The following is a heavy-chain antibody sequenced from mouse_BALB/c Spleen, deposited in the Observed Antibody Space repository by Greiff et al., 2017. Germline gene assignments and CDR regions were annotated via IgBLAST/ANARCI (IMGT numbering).Heavy chain of an antibody. CDR3: ARDFPHYYGSSYD. CDR2: IRNKANGYTT. D-gene: IGHD1-1*01. Sequence: EVQLVESGGGLVQPGGSLRLSCATSGFTFTDYYMSWVRQPPGKALEWLGFIRNKANGYTTEYSASVKGRFTISRDNSQSILYLQMNTLRAEDSATYYCARDFPHYYGSSYDWGQGTTLTVSS. CDR1: GFTFTDYY. V-gene: IGHV7-3*02. J-gene: IGHJ2*01.